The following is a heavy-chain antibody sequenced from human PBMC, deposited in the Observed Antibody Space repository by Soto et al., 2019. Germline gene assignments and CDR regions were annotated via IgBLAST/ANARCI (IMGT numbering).Heavy chain of an antibody. D-gene: IGHD7-27*01. V-gene: IGHV3-48*01. CDR1: GFILSDCS. J-gene: IGHJ6*03. CDR2: ISSSSSVI. CDR3: ARDLSWGSNWYYYMDV. Sequence: GGSLRLSCATSGFILSDCSMNWVRQAPGKGLEWVSYISSSSSVIDYADSVKGRFTVSRDNARNSLYLQMNSLRAEDTAVYYCARDLSWGSNWYYYMDVWGKGTTVTVSS.